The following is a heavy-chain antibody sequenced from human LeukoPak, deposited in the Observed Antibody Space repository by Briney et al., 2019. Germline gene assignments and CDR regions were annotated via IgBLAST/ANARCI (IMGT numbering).Heavy chain of an antibody. V-gene: IGHV3-30*02. Sequence: GGSLRLSCAASGFTLRGYGMHWVRQAPGKGLEWVAFIRYDGSDKSYADSVKGRFTISRDNSENTLYLQMNSLRAEDTAVYYCARAAAETGAFRDNWFDPWGQGTLVTVSS. CDR1: GFTLRGYG. CDR3: ARAAAETGAFRDNWFDP. J-gene: IGHJ5*02. CDR2: IRYDGSDK. D-gene: IGHD6-19*01.